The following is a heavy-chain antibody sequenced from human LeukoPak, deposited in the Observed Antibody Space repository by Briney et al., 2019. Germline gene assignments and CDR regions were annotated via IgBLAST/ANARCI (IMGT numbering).Heavy chain of an antibody. D-gene: IGHD2-2*01. J-gene: IGHJ2*01. CDR2: IYSGGST. CDR1: GFTDSNNY. V-gene: IGHV3-53*01. CDR3: ARGVVGTAPYWYFDL. Sequence: GGSLTLTCAASGFTDSNNYMTWVRQAPGRGLECVSVIYSGGSTYSADSVRGRFTISGDNSKNTVSLQMKSLRAEDTAVYYCARGVVGTAPYWYFDLWGRGTRLIVSS.